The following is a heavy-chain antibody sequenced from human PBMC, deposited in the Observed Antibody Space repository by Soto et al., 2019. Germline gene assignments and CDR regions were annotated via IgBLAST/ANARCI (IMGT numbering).Heavy chain of an antibody. CDR3: ARSRYFDWLLYPGSLDV. V-gene: IGHV4-4*07. CDR2: IYTSGST. J-gene: IGHJ6*02. Sequence: LSLTCPVSGGSISSYYWSWIRQPAGKGLEWIGRIYTSGSTNYNPSLKSRVTMSVDTSKNQFSLKLSSVTAADTAVYYCARSRYFDWLLYPGSLDVWGQGTTVTVSS. CDR1: GGSISSYY. D-gene: IGHD3-9*01.